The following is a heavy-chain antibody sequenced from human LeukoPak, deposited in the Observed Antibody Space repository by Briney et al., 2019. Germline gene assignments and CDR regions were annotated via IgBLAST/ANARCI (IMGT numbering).Heavy chain of an antibody. V-gene: IGHV4-61*02. CDR3: AREGVYYDSIDY. J-gene: IGHJ4*02. CDR2: IYTSGSN. D-gene: IGHD3-22*01. Sequence: SETLSLTCTVSGGSISSGSYYWSWIPQPAGKGLEWIRRIYTSGSNNYNPSLKSRVTISVDTSKNQFSLKLSSVTAADTAVYYCAREGVYYDSIDYWGQGTLVTVSS. CDR1: GGSISSGSYY.